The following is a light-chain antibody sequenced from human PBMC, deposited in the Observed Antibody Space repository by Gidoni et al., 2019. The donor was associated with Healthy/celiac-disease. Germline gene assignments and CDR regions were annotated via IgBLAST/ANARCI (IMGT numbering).Light chain of an antibody. CDR3: QQYYSTPWT. J-gene: IGKJ1*01. V-gene: IGKV4-1*01. CDR2: WAS. CDR1: QIVLYSSNNKNY. Sequence: DIVMTQSPDSLAVSLGERATINCNSSQIVLYSSNNKNYLAWYQQKPGQPPKRLIYWASTRESGVPDRFRGSVSGTDFTLTISSLQAEDVAVYYGQQYYSTPWTCAQGTKVEIK.